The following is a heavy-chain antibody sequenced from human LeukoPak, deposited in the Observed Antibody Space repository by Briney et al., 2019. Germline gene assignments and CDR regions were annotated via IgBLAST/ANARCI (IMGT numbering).Heavy chain of an antibody. V-gene: IGHV3-9*01. J-gene: IGHJ5*02. CDR2: ISWDSGII. CDR3: VKDQTTVSLSGWFDP. CDR1: GFIFDDYA. Sequence: PGRSLRLSCAASGFIFDDYAMHWVRQAPGRGLEWVSGISWDSGIIGYADSVKGRFTIGRDNAKNSLYLQMDSLRPEDTALYYCVKDQTTVSLSGWFDPWGQGTLVTVSS. D-gene: IGHD4-17*01.